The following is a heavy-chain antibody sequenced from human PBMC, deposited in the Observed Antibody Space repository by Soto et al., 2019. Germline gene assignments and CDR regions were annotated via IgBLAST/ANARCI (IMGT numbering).Heavy chain of an antibody. V-gene: IGHV3-9*01. CDR1: GFTFDDYA. CDR2: ISWDSSTI. J-gene: IGHJ4*02. D-gene: IGHD4-17*01. Sequence: GGSLRLSCAASGFTFDDYAMHWVRQAPGKGLEWVSGISWDSSTIVYADSVKGRFTISRDNAKNSLYLQMNSLRAEDTALYFCAKGDRAYGDSLYSDYWGQGTLVTVSS. CDR3: AKGDRAYGDSLYSDY.